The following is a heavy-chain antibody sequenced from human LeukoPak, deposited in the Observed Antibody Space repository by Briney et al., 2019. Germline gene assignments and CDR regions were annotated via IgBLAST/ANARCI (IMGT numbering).Heavy chain of an antibody. Sequence: GGSLRLSCAASGFTFSTSDIHWVRQAPGKGLEWVAFISYHGTNKYYADSVKGRFTISRDNSNNTLYLQMNSLQTEDTAVYYCVKRRSGSYWGMGNFDHWGQGTLVIVSS. V-gene: IGHV3-30*18. J-gene: IGHJ4*02. CDR1: GFTFSTSD. CDR2: ISYHGTNK. CDR3: VKRRSGSYWGMGNFDH. D-gene: IGHD1-26*01.